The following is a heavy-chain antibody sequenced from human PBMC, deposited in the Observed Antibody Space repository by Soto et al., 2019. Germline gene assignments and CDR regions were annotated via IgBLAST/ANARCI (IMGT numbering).Heavy chain of an antibody. J-gene: IGHJ6*03. CDR3: AREAVFGVVISYYYYMDV. CDR2: IWYDGSNK. D-gene: IGHD3-3*01. V-gene: IGHV3-33*01. CDR1: GFTFSSYG. Sequence: GGSLRLSCAASGFTFSSYGMHWVRQAPGKGLEWVAVIWYDGSNKYYADSVKGRFTISRDNSKNTLYLQMNSLRAEDTAVYYCAREAVFGVVISYYYYMDVWRKGTTVTVSS.